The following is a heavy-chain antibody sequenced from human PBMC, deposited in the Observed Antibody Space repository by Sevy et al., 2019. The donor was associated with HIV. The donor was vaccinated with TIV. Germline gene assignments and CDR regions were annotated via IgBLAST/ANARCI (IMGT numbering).Heavy chain of an antibody. CDR3: ARGVNLDARPWGF. J-gene: IGHJ4*02. D-gene: IGHD3-10*01. CDR2: SYYTGST. CDR1: GGSVSSGTYY. V-gene: IGHV4-61*01. Sequence: SETLSLTCTVSGGSVSSGTYYWSWIRQPPGKGLEWIGYSYYTGSTNYNPSLKSRVTISVDTSKNQFSLKLSSVTAADTAVYYCARGVNLDARPWGFWGQGTQVTVSS.